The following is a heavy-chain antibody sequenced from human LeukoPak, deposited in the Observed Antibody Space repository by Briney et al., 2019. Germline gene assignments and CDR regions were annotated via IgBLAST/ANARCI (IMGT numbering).Heavy chain of an antibody. CDR1: GYTFTGYY. J-gene: IGHJ1*01. V-gene: IGHV1-2*02. Sequence: GASVKVSCKASGYTFTGYYMHWVRQAPGQGLEWMGWINPNSGGTNYAQKFQGRVTMTRDTSISTAYMELSRLRFDDTAVYYCARAYCGGDCYSEYFQHWGQGTLVTVSS. D-gene: IGHD2-21*02. CDR3: ARAYCGGDCYSEYFQH. CDR2: INPNSGGT.